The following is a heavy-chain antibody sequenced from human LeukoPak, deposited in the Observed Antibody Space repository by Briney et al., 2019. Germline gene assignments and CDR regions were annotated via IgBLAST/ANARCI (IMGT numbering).Heavy chain of an antibody. D-gene: IGHD4-17*01. J-gene: IGHJ4*02. CDR3: ARETFSDYGETTFDY. Sequence: SETLSLTCTVSGGSISSYYWSWIRQPPGKGLEWIGYIYYSGSTYYNPSLKSRVTISVDTSKNQFSLKLSSVTAADTAVYYCARETFSDYGETTFDYWGQGTLVTVSS. CDR1: GGSISSYY. V-gene: IGHV4-59*06. CDR2: IYYSGST.